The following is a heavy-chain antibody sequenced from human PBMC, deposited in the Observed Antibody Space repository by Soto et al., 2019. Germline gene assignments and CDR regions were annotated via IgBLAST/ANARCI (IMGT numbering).Heavy chain of an antibody. V-gene: IGHV3-23*01. CDR1: GITFSTYA. Sequence: HPGGSLRLSCAASGITFSTYAMSWVRQAPGKGLEWVSAISGSGGSTYYADSVKGRFTISRDNSKNTLYLQMNSLTGDDTAVYYCAKSRDGYSFYFYYGMDVWGQGTTVTVSS. J-gene: IGHJ6*02. CDR2: ISGSGGST. D-gene: IGHD4-4*01. CDR3: AKSRDGYSFYFYYGMDV.